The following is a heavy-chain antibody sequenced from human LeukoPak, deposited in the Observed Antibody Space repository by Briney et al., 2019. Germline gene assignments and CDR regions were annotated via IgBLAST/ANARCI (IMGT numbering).Heavy chain of an antibody. CDR1: GYTVTSYD. Sequence: ASVKVSCKASGYTVTSYDINWVRQATGQGLECMGWRNPNSGNPGYTQKFQGRITMTRNTYISTAYMELSSLRYEDTAVYYCARGRGYYYGSGSLNWFDHWGQGTLVTVSS. CDR3: ARGRGYYYGSGSLNWFDH. V-gene: IGHV1-8*01. CDR2: RNPNSGNP. D-gene: IGHD3-10*01. J-gene: IGHJ5*02.